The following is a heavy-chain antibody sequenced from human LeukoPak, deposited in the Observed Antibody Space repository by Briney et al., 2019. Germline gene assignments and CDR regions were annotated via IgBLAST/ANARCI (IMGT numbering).Heavy chain of an antibody. CDR3: ASGGDRANVEMATTDFDY. CDR1: GYTFTSYG. CDR2: ISAYNGNT. D-gene: IGHD5-24*01. Sequence: ASVKVSCKASGYTFTSYGISWVRQAPGQGLEWMGWISAYNGNTNYAQKLQGRVTMTTDTSTSTAYMELRSLRSDDTAVYYWASGGDRANVEMATTDFDYWGQGTLVTVSS. J-gene: IGHJ4*02. V-gene: IGHV1-18*01.